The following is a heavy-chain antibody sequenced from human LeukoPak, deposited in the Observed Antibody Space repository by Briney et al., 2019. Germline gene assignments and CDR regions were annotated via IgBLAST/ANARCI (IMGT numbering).Heavy chain of an antibody. CDR3: AQTGGKDLGSSGWLNY. Sequence: SGPTLVNPTQTLTLTCTFSGFSLNTSGVGVGWIRQPPGKALEWLALIYWDDDKRYSPSLKSRLTITKDTSKNQVVLTMTNMDPVDTATYYCAQTGGKDLGSSGWLNYWGQGTLVTVSS. V-gene: IGHV2-5*02. CDR1: GFSLNTSGVG. CDR2: IYWDDDK. J-gene: IGHJ4*02. D-gene: IGHD6-19*01.